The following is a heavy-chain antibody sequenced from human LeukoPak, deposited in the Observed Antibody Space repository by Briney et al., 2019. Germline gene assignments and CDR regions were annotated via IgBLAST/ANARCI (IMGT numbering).Heavy chain of an antibody. CDR1: GGSFSGYY. CDR3: AREFGDYGDYVAAAGI. D-gene: IGHD4-17*01. CDR2: INHSGST. J-gene: IGHJ4*02. Sequence: SSETLSLTCAVYGGSFSGYYWSWIRQPPGKGLEWIGEINHSGSTNYNPSLKSRVTISVDTSKNQFSLKLSSVTAADTAVYYCAREFGDYGDYVAAAGIWGQGTLVTVSS. V-gene: IGHV4-34*01.